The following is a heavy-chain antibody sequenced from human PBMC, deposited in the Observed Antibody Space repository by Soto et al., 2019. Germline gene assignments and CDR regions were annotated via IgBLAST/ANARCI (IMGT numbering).Heavy chain of an antibody. J-gene: IGHJ6*02. CDR1: GFTFTSSA. CDR2: IVVGSGNT. Sequence: QMQLVQSGPEVKKPGTSVKVSCKASGFTFTSSAVQWVRQARGQRREWIGWIVVGSGNTNYAQKFQERVTITRDMSTSTAYMELSSLRSEDTAVYYCANQGGFTEYYGMDVWGQGTTVTVSS. CDR3: ANQGGFTEYYGMDV. D-gene: IGHD1-26*01. V-gene: IGHV1-58*01.